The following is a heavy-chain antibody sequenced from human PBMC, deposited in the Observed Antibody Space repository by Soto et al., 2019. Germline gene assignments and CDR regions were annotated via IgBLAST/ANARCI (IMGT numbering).Heavy chain of an antibody. CDR1: GYTFTSYG. CDR3: ARDYDFWSGHWSDGMDV. J-gene: IGHJ6*02. Sequence: ASVKVSCKASGYTFTSYGISWVRQAPGQGLEWMGWISAYNGNTNYAQKLQGSVTMTTDTSTSTAYMELRSLRSDDTAVYYCARDYDFWSGHWSDGMDVWGQGTTVTVSS. V-gene: IGHV1-18*01. D-gene: IGHD3-3*01. CDR2: ISAYNGNT.